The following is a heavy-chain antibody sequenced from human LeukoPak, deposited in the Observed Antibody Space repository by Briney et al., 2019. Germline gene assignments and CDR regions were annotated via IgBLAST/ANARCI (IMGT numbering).Heavy chain of an antibody. CDR2: IKQDASTK. CDR3: TRDTEGTLDY. Sequence: GGSLRLSCSASGLTFTNSWMAWVRQAPGKGLEWVANIKQDASTKHYADSLKGRFTISRDNPKNPLYLQMNNLRADDTAIYYCTRDTEGTLDYWGQGILVTVAS. V-gene: IGHV3-7*01. CDR1: GLTFTNSW. D-gene: IGHD2-8*02. J-gene: IGHJ4*02.